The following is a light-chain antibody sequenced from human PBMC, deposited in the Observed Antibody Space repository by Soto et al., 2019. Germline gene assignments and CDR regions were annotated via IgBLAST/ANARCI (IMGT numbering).Light chain of an antibody. CDR2: GAS. CDR3: QLFGRSLIT. Sequence: VLTQSPGTLSLSPGERATLSCRASQTVSGSQLAWYQQKPGQAPRLLIYGASSRATGIPDRFSGSGSGTDFTLTISRLEPEDFAVYYCQLFGRSLITFGQGTRLEIK. V-gene: IGKV3-20*01. J-gene: IGKJ5*01. CDR1: QTVSGSQ.